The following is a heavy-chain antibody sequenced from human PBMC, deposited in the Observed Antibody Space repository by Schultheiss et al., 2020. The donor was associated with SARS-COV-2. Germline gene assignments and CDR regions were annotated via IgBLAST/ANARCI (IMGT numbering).Heavy chain of an antibody. CDR2: IYSGGST. V-gene: IGHV3-23*03. D-gene: IGHD2-15*01. CDR1: GFTISRYA. J-gene: IGHJ3*02. CDR3: AKAAKDCSGGSCYPGSFDI. Sequence: GGSLRLSCAASGFTISRYAMSWVRQAPGKGLEWVSVIYSGGSTYYADSVKGRFTISRDNSKNTLYLQMNSLRAEDMALYYCAKAAKDCSGGSCYPGSFDIWGQGTMVTVSS.